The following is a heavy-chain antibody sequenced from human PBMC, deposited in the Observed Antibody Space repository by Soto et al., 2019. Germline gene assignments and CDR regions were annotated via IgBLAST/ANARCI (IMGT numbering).Heavy chain of an antibody. D-gene: IGHD2-2*02. CDR3: ARRVGYCSSTSCYTGWFDP. Sequence: PGESLKISCKGSGYSFTSYWIGWVRQMPGKGLEWMGIIYPGDSDTRYSPSFQGQVTISADKSISTAYLQWSSLKASDTAMYYCARRVGYCSSTSCYTGWFDPWGQGTLVTAPQ. J-gene: IGHJ5*02. CDR2: IYPGDSDT. CDR1: GYSFTSYW. V-gene: IGHV5-51*01.